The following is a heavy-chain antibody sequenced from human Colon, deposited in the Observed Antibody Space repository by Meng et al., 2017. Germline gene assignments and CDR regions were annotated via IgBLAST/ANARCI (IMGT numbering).Heavy chain of an antibody. CDR2: IYWDDDT. CDR1: GFSRSTSGVG. J-gene: IGHJ5*02. Sequence: SGLTLVKPTQILTLTCTFSGFSRSTSGVGVGWIRHTPGKALEWLALIYWDDDTRYSPSLKSRLTITKDTSKSQVVLTMTNMDPVDTATYYCARRGGTNFQNWFDPWGQGPLVTVSS. CDR3: ARRGGTNFQNWFDP. V-gene: IGHV2-5*02. D-gene: IGHD1-26*01.